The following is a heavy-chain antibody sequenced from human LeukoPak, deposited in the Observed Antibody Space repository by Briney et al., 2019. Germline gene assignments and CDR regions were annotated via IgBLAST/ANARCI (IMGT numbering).Heavy chain of an antibody. CDR1: GFDLGHYE. D-gene: IGHD6-13*01. CDR2: IYYSGST. V-gene: IGHV4-59*12. Sequence: GSLRLSFAASGFDLGHYEVNWVRQAPGKGLKWIGYIYYSGSTNYNPSLKSRVTISVDTSKSQFSLKLTSVTATDTAVYYCARGAAAFDWGQGTLVTVSS. J-gene: IGHJ1*01. CDR3: ARGAAAFD.